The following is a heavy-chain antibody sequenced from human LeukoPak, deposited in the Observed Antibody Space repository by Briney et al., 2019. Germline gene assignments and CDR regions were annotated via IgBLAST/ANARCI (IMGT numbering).Heavy chain of an antibody. Sequence: PGGSLRLSCSASGFTFSSYEMNWVRQAPGKGLEWVSAISGSGGSTYYADSVKGRFTISRDNSKNTLYLQMNSLRAEDTAVYYCAKCIVGATAPFDYWGQGTLVTVSS. D-gene: IGHD1-26*01. V-gene: IGHV3-23*01. CDR2: ISGSGGST. CDR1: GFTFSSYE. J-gene: IGHJ4*02. CDR3: AKCIVGATAPFDY.